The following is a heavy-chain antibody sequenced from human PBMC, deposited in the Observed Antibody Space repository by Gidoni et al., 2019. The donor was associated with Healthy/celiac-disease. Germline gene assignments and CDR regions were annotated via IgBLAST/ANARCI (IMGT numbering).Heavy chain of an antibody. V-gene: IGHV3-15*01. D-gene: IGHD6-13*01. J-gene: IGHJ4*02. Sequence: EVPLVESGGGVAKPGGSLRLPWAASGITFSNGLMSWVHLVPGKGLELVARIKSKAEGGTTDYAAPVEGRFSISRDDSKNPLYLQMHSLKTEDTAVYYCTTLGGSRIDYWGQGTLVTVSS. CDR3: TTLGGSRIDY. CDR1: GITFSNGL. CDR2: IKSKAEGGTT.